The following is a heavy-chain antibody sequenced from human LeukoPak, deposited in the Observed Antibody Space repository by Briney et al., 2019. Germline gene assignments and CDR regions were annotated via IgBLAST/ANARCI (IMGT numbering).Heavy chain of an antibody. Sequence: PGGSLRLSCAASGFTFSNFGIHWVRQTPGKGLEWVAFTRYDGSNKYYADPVKGRFTIFRDNSKNTLYLQMNSLRAEDTAVYFCAKDLGTHSSSFYFDYWGQGTLVTVSS. J-gene: IGHJ4*02. CDR3: AKDLGTHSSSFYFDY. CDR1: GFTFSNFG. CDR2: TRYDGSNK. D-gene: IGHD6-6*01. V-gene: IGHV3-30*02.